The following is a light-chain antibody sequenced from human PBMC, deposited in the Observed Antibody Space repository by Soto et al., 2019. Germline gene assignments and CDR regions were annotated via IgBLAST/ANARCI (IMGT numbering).Light chain of an antibody. CDR3: ATWDSSLSAGV. CDR2: DNN. CDR1: SSNIGNHY. J-gene: IGLJ2*01. Sequence: QSVLTQPPSVSAAPGQKVTISCSGSSSNIGNHYVSWYQQVPGTAPKLLIYDNNNRPSGIPDRFSASKSGTSATLGITGLQTGDEADYYCATWDSSLSAGVFGGGTKLTVL. V-gene: IGLV1-51*01.